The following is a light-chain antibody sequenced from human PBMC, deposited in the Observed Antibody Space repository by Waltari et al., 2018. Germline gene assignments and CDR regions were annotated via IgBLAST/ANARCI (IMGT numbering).Light chain of an antibody. Sequence: QSALTQPRSVSGSPGQSATISCAAPGTDVGDFNSVSWYQQHPGKAPKLVIFDVSKRPSGVPDRFSGSKSGTSASLTVSGLQAEDEADYYCCSYAGIWVFGGGTKLTVL. V-gene: IGLV2-11*01. CDR3: CSYAGIWV. CDR2: DVS. CDR1: GTDVGDFNS. J-gene: IGLJ3*02.